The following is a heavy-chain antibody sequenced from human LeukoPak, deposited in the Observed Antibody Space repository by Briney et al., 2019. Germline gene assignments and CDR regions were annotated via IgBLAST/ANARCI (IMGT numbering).Heavy chain of an antibody. J-gene: IGHJ6*02. Sequence: SVKVSCKASGGTFSSCAISWVRQAPGQGLEWMGGIIPIFGTANHAQKFQGRVTITADESTSTAYMELSSLRSEDTAVYYCAREDYSNNPYYYYGMDVWGQGTTVTVSS. CDR2: IIPIFGTA. V-gene: IGHV1-69*13. D-gene: IGHD4-11*01. CDR3: AREDYSNNPYYYYGMDV. CDR1: GGTFSSCA.